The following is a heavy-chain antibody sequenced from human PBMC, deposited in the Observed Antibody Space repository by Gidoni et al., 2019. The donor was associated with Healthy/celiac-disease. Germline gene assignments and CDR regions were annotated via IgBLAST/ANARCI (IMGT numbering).Heavy chain of an antibody. D-gene: IGHD4-17*01. V-gene: IGHV3-9*01. Sequence: EVQLVEYGGGLVQSGRSLRLSCAASGFPFVDYAMHWFRQAPGKGLEWVSGISWNSGSIGYADSVKGRFTISRDNAKNSLYLQMNSLRAEDTALYYCAKDKDYGDYVFDAFDIWGQGTMVTVSS. CDR2: ISWNSGSI. CDR3: AKDKDYGDYVFDAFDI. CDR1: GFPFVDYA. J-gene: IGHJ3*02.